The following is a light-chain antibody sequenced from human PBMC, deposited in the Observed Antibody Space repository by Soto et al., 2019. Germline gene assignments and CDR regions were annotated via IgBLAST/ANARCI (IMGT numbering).Light chain of an antibody. CDR3: QAWDSGTVV. V-gene: IGLV3-1*01. J-gene: IGLJ2*01. CDR1: KLGYKY. CDR2: QDN. Sequence: SYELTQPPSVSVSPGQTASITCSGDKLGYKYACWYQQKPGQSPVLVIYQDNRRPSGIPERFSGSNSGNTATLTISGTQAMDEADYYCQAWDSGTVVFGGGTKLTVL.